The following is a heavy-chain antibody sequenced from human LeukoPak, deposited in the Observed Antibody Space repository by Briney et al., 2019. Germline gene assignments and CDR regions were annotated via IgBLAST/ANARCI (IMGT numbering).Heavy chain of an antibody. J-gene: IGHJ4*02. V-gene: IGHV3-23*01. CDR1: GFTFSSYA. CDR2: ISGSGGST. D-gene: IGHD6-19*01. Sequence: AGGSLRLSCAASGFTFSSYAMSWVRQAPGKGPEWVSAISGSGGSTYYADSVKGRFTISRDNSKNTLYLQMNSLRAEDTAVYYCAKESWSSGWYGGSSYWGQGTLVTVSS. CDR3: AKESWSSGWYGGSSY.